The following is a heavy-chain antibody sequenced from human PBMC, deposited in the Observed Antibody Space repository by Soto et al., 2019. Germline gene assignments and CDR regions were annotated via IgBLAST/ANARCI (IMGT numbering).Heavy chain of an antibody. CDR2: ISAYNYNT. Sequence: QVQLVQSGAEVKKPGASVKVSCKASGYTFTSYGLSWVRQAPGQGLEWMGRISAYNYNTNYAQKLQGTGTMTTDTSTSTAYVELRSLRSDDTAVYYCARVVGALGHWFDPWGQGTLVTVSS. D-gene: IGHD1-26*01. V-gene: IGHV1-18*01. CDR1: GYTFTSYG. CDR3: ARVVGALGHWFDP. J-gene: IGHJ5*02.